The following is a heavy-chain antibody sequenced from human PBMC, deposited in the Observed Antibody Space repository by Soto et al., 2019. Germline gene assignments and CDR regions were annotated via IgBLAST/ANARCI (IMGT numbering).Heavy chain of an antibody. Sequence: ETLSLTCRVSSFSINSRYYWCWIRQPPGKGLEWIASIYNSVSTHYNPSLKSRATISVDTSHKQFSLRLSSVTAEDTAIYYCASNTSGRYFDYWGPGTLVTVYS. D-gene: IGHD6-19*01. CDR3: ASNTSGRYFDY. CDR2: IYNSVST. J-gene: IGHJ4*02. V-gene: IGHV4-38-2*01. CDR1: SFSINSRYY.